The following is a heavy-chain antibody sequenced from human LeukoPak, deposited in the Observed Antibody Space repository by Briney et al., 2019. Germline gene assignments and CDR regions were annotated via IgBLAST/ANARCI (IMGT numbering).Heavy chain of an antibody. CDR1: GGSINSSSYY. D-gene: IGHD7-27*01. J-gene: IGHJ4*02. CDR2: IYYSGST. Sequence: SETLSLTCTVSGGSINSSSYYWGWIRQPPGKGLEWIGCIYYSGSTYYYPSLKSRVTISVDTSKNQFSLKLSSVTAADTAVYYCATLLSALGDYWGQGTLVTVSS. V-gene: IGHV4-39*01. CDR3: ATLLSALGDY.